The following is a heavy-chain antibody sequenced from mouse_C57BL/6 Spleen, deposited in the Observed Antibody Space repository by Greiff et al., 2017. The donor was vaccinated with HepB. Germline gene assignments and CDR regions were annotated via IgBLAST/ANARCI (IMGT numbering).Heavy chain of an antibody. J-gene: IGHJ1*03. Sequence: VQLQQSGAELVRPGASVTLSCKASGYTFTDYEMHWVKQTPVHGLEWIGAIDPETGGTAYNQKFKGKAILTADKSSSTAYMELRSLTSEDSAVYYCTRKAYYYGSSYDWYFDVWGTGTTVTVSS. CDR1: GYTFTDYE. CDR2: IDPETGGT. D-gene: IGHD1-1*01. V-gene: IGHV1-15*01. CDR3: TRKAYYYGSSYDWYFDV.